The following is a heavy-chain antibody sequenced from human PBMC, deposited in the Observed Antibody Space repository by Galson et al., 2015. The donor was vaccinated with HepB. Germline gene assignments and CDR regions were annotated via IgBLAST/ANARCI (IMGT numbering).Heavy chain of an antibody. CDR2: IYSGGTT. CDR3: ARVLWDGYTTFDY. Sequence: SLRLSCAVSGLTVSSNYMSWIRQAPGKGLEWVSIIYSGGTTYYANSVKGRFTISRDNSNNTLFLQMTNLRAEDSAFYYCARVLWDGYTTFDYWGQGTLVTVSS. CDR1: GLTVSSNY. J-gene: IGHJ4*02. V-gene: IGHV3-53*01. D-gene: IGHD5-24*01.